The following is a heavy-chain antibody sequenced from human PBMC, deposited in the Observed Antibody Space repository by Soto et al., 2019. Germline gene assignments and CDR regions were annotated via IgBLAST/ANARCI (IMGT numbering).Heavy chain of an antibody. CDR3: ARDEGGYDILTGYYKAHHFDY. V-gene: IGHV1-18*01. CDR1: GYTFTHFY. D-gene: IGHD3-9*01. J-gene: IGHJ4*02. CDR2: ISPHNFNT. Sequence: ASVKVSCKASGYTFTHFYITWVRQAPGQGLEWMGAISPHNFNTNYAQKFRGRVTLTTEKSTNAAYMDLRSLTSDDTAVYYCARDEGGYDILTGYYKAHHFDYWGQGVPVTVSS.